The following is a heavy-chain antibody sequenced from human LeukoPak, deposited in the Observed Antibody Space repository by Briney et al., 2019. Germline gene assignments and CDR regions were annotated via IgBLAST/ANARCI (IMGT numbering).Heavy chain of an antibody. CDR2: INPNSGGT. J-gene: IGHJ4*02. CDR3: ARSPYYYDSSGYYADFDY. V-gene: IGHV1-2*04. Sequence: GASVKVSCKASGYTFTGYYMHWVRQAPGQGLEWMGWINPNSGGTNYAQKFQGWVTMTRDTSTSTAYMELSRLRSDDTAVYYCARSPYYYDSSGYYADFDYWGQGTLVTVSS. D-gene: IGHD3-22*01. CDR1: GYTFTGYY.